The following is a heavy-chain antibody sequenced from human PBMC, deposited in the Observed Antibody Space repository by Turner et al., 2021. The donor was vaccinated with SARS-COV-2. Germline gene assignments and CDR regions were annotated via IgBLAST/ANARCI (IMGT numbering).Heavy chain of an antibody. J-gene: IGHJ4*02. Sequence: DVQLVESGGGLIQPGGSLRLSCAASGFTVSSNYMSWVRQAPGKGLEWVSVIYSGGSTYYADSVKGRFTISRDNSKNTLYLQMNSLRAEDTAVYYCARVGSYGRRDVDYWGQGTLVTVSS. D-gene: IGHD5-18*01. CDR2: IYSGGST. V-gene: IGHV3-53*01. CDR3: ARVGSYGRRDVDY. CDR1: GFTVSSNY.